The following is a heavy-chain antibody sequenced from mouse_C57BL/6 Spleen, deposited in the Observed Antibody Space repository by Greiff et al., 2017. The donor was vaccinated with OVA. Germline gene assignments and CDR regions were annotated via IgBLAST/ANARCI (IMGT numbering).Heavy chain of an antibody. Sequence: QVQLQQSGAELVRPGASVTLSCKASGYPFTDYGMHWVKQTPVHGLEWIGAIDPETGGTAYNQKFKGQAILTADKSSSTAYMELRSLTSEDSAVYYCTSEGTHYGGAMDYWGQGASGTVSS. CDR2: IDPETGGT. CDR3: TSEGTHYGGAMDY. D-gene: IGHD1-1*01. J-gene: IGHJ4*01. V-gene: IGHV1-15*01. CDR1: GYPFTDYG.